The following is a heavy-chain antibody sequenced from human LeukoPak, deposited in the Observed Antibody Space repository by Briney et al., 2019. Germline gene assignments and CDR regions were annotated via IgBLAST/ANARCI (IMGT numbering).Heavy chain of an antibody. V-gene: IGHV3-21*01. Sequence: PRGSLRLSCAASGFIFSTYSMNWVRQAPGRGLEWVSSISSSRSFIYYADSVQGRSTISRDNAKNSLYLQMNSLRAEDTAVYYCARVTGGFYSHFDYRGKGTLVTVSS. J-gene: IGHJ4*02. CDR3: ARVTGGFYSHFDY. CDR2: ISSSRSFI. D-gene: IGHD3-22*01. CDR1: GFIFSTYS.